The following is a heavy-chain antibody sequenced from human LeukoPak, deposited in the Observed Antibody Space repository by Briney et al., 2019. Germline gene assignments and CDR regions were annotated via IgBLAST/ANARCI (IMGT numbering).Heavy chain of an antibody. CDR1: GFTVSSNY. CDR2: IYSGGST. V-gene: IGHV3-66*01. J-gene: IGHJ4*02. Sequence: GGSLRLSCAASGFTVSSNYMSWVRQAPGKGLEWVSVIYSGGSTYYADSVKGRFTISRDNSKNTLYLQMNSLSAEDTAVYYCARDDPLRGLDYWGQGTLVTVSS. CDR3: ARDDPLRGLDY. D-gene: IGHD3-16*01.